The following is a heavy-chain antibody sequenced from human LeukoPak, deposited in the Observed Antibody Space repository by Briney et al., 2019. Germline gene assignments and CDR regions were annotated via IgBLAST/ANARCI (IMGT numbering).Heavy chain of an antibody. CDR2: IRGSGGST. CDR3: GKLPYYDILSGGEIDY. CDR1: GFAFRSYA. J-gene: IGHJ4*02. D-gene: IGHD3-9*01. V-gene: IGHV3-23*01. Sequence: GGSLCLSCAASGFAFRSYAMSWVRQAPGKGLEWVSAIRGSGGSTYYADSVKGRFTISSDNSRDTLYLQMSSLRAEDTAVYYCGKLPYYDILSGGEIDYWGQGTLVTVSS.